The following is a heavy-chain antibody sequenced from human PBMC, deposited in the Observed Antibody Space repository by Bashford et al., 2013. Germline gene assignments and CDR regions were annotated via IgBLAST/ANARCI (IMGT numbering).Heavy chain of an antibody. J-gene: IGHJ4*02. V-gene: IGHV1-69*04. CDR2: IIPILGIA. CDR3: ARHSPLRWLQFEFDY. D-gene: IGHD5-24*01. CDR1: GGTFSSYA. Sequence: SVKVSCKASGGTFSSYAISWVRQAPGQGLEWMGRIIPILGIANYAQKFQGRVTITADKSTSTAYMELSSLRSEDTAVYYCARHSPLRWLQFEFDYWGQGTLVTVSS.